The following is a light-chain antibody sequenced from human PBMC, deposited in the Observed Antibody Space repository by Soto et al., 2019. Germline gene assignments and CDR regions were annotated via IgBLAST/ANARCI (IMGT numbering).Light chain of an antibody. V-gene: IGKV1D-12*01. J-gene: IGKJ4*01. CDR3: QQTDSFPLS. CDR1: QGIGNW. Sequence: DIQMTQSPSSVPASVGDRVTITCRASQGIGNWLAWYQQTPGKAPELLIFAASSMQSGVPSRFSGRGSGTEFTLTIDSLQPEDFATYYCQQTDSFPLSFGGGTKVDIK. CDR2: AAS.